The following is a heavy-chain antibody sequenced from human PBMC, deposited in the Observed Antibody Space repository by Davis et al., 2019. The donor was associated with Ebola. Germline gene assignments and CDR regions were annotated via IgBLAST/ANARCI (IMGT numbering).Heavy chain of an antibody. CDR3: ARGLAYCSGGSCYYNWFDP. CDR2: IYYSGST. D-gene: IGHD2-15*01. V-gene: IGHV4-31*03. Sequence: SETLSLTCTVPGGPTSSGGYYWSWIRQHPGKGLEWIGYIYYSGSTYYNPSLKSRVTISVDTSKNQFSLKLSSVPAADTAVYYCARGLAYCSGGSCYYNWFDPWGQGTLVTVSS. CDR1: GGPTSSGGYY. J-gene: IGHJ5*02.